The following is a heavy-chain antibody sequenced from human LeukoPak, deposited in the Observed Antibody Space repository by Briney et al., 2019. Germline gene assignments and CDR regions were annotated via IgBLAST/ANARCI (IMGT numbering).Heavy chain of an antibody. CDR2: IYYSGST. CDR3: ARDGSGNWNYVSAFDI. D-gene: IGHD1-7*01. V-gene: IGHV4-59*01. J-gene: IGHJ3*02. CDR1: GGSISSYY. Sequence: PSETLSLTCTVSGGSISSYYWSWIRQPPGKGLEWIGYIYYSGSTNYNPSLKSRVTISVDTSKNQFSLKLSSVTAADTAVYYCARDGSGNWNYVSAFDIWGQGTMVTVSS.